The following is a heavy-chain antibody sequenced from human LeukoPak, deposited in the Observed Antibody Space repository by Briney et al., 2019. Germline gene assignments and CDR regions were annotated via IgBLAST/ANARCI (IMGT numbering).Heavy chain of an antibody. V-gene: IGHV3-13*01. D-gene: IGHD6-19*01. Sequence: PGGSQRLSCAASGFTFSSHDMHWVRQPTGKGLEWVSVIGTAGNTYYADSVKGRFTISRENAKNSLYLQMDNLRAGDTAVYYCARSKSYSSGWTDFDYWGQGTLVTVSS. CDR1: GFTFSSHD. CDR3: ARSKSYSSGWTDFDY. CDR2: IGTAGNT. J-gene: IGHJ4*02.